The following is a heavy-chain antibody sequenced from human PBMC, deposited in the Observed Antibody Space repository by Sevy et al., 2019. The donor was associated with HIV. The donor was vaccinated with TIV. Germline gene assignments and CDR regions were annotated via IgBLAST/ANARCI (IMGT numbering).Heavy chain of an antibody. Sequence: QLGGSLRLSCAASGFTFSSYGMHWVRQAPGKGLEWVAVIWYDGSNKYYADSVKGRFTISRDNSKNTLYLQMNSLRAEDTAVYYCARDQGHGSYYYGMDVWGQGTTVTVSS. V-gene: IGHV3-33*01. CDR2: IWYDGSNK. D-gene: IGHD1-26*01. J-gene: IGHJ6*02. CDR3: ARDQGHGSYYYGMDV. CDR1: GFTFSSYG.